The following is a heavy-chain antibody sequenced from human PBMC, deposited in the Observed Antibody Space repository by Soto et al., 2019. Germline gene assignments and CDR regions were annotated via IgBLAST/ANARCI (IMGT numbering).Heavy chain of an antibody. CDR1: GFTFSSYG. CDR2: IWYDGSNK. J-gene: IGHJ6*02. D-gene: IGHD2-8*01. V-gene: IGHV3-33*01. CDR3: ARDPYCTNGVCYNYYYYGMDV. Sequence: GGSLRLSCAASGFTFSSYGMHWVRQAPGKGLEWVAVIWYDGSNKYYADSVKGRFTISRDNSKNTLYLQMNSLRAEDTAVYYCARDPYCTNGVCYNYYYYGMDVWGQGTTVTVSS.